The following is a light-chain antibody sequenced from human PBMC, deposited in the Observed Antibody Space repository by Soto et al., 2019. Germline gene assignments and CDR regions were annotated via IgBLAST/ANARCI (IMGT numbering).Light chain of an antibody. CDR3: QKYDSYPFT. J-gene: IGKJ3*01. Sequence: DIQMTQSPSSLSASVGDRVTVTCRASQGINNYLAWYQHKPGEVPNLLIYAASTLHSGVPSRFSGSGSGTDFTLTISSLQPEDVAPYYCQKYDSYPFTFGPGTKVDIK. CDR2: AAS. CDR1: QGINNY. V-gene: IGKV1-27*01.